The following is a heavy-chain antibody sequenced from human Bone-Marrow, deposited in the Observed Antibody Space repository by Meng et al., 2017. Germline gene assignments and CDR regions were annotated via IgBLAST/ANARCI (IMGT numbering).Heavy chain of an antibody. CDR2: ISWNSGSI. CDR3: ARSYGGKV. Sequence: GGSLRLSCAASGFTFDDYAMHWVRQAPGKGLEWVSGISWNSGSIGYADSVKGRFTISRDNAKNSLYLQMNSLRAEDTALYYCARSYGGKVWGQGTLVTVSS. D-gene: IGHD4-23*01. V-gene: IGHV3-9*01. CDR1: GFTFDDYA. J-gene: IGHJ4*02.